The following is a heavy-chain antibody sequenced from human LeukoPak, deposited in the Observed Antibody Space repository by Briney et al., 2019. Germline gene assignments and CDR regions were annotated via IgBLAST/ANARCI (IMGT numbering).Heavy chain of an antibody. J-gene: IGHJ4*02. Sequence: SETLSLTCSVSGGSISNCYWSWIRQPAGKGLEWIGRIYTSGSTKYNPSLKSRVTMSLGKSKNQFSLKLSSVIAADTAVYYCANLHRDSDGYYYVDNWGQETLVTVSS. V-gene: IGHV4-4*07. D-gene: IGHD3-22*01. CDR3: ANLHRDSDGYYYVDN. CDR1: GGSISNCY. CDR2: IYTSGST.